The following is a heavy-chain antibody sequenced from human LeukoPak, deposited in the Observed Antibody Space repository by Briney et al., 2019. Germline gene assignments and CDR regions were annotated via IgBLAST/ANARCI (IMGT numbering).Heavy chain of an antibody. J-gene: IGHJ5*02. CDR2: IYYSGST. CDR3: ARHGTSGTNLNWFDP. Sequence: PSETLSLTCNVSGGSISNYFWSWIRQSPGKGLEWIGHIYYSGSTNYNPSLKSRVTISVDTSKNQFSLKLSSVTAADTAVYYCARHGTSGTNLNWFDPWGQGTLVTVSS. D-gene: IGHD1-1*01. CDR1: GGSISNYF. V-gene: IGHV4-59*01.